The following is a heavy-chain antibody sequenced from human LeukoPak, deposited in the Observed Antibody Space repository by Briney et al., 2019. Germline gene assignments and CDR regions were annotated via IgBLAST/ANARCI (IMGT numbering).Heavy chain of an antibody. D-gene: IGHD6-13*01. CDR1: GFTFDDYA. CDR2: ISWNSGSI. V-gene: IGHV3-9*01. J-gene: IGHJ4*02. Sequence: GGSLRLSCAASGFTFDDYAMHWVRQAPGKGLEWVSGISWNSGSIGYADSVKGRFTISRDNAKNSLYLQMNSLRAEDTALYYCAKDMAPTIAAIFDYWGQGTLVTVS. CDR3: AKDMAPTIAAIFDY.